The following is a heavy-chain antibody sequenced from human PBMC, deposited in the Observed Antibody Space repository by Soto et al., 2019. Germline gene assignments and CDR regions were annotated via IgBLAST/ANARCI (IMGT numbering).Heavy chain of an antibody. CDR1: GFIFTGYY. D-gene: IGHD3-22*01. J-gene: IGHJ5*02. CDR3: VREESYYDSRGLDT. Sequence: ASVKVPCKDSGFIFTGYYIHWVRQAPGQRLEWMGWINDHSGVTNYSQTFQGRVTMTRDTPTTTAYMELSSLTADDTALYYCVREESYYDSRGLDTWGQGTLVTVSS. CDR2: INDHSGVT. V-gene: IGHV1-2*02.